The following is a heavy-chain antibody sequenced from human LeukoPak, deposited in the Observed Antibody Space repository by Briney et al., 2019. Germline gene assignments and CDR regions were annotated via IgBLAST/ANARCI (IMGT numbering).Heavy chain of an antibody. CDR3: ARNGGSGTYYDGSFDY. J-gene: IGHJ4*02. Sequence: KPSETLSLTCTVSGGSISSYYWSWIRQPAGKGLEWIGRIYTSGSTNYNPSLKSRVTMSVDTSKNQFSLKLSSVTAADTAVYYCARNGGSGTYYDGSFDYWGQGTLVTVSS. CDR2: IYTSGST. CDR1: GGSISSYY. V-gene: IGHV4-4*07. D-gene: IGHD1-26*01.